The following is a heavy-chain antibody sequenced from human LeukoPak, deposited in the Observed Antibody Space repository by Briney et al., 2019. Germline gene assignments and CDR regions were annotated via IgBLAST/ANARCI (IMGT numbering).Heavy chain of an antibody. Sequence: PSETLSLSCAVSGASISTVGYSWSWIRQPPGKGLEWIGYIFPTGSTSYNPSLKSRLTISLDRSNNQFSLRLNSVTAADTAVHYCARMAGRTVDHWGQGTLVTVSS. CDR3: ARMAGRTVDH. D-gene: IGHD1-1*01. CDR1: GASISTVGYS. CDR2: IFPTGST. V-gene: IGHV4-30-2*01. J-gene: IGHJ4*02.